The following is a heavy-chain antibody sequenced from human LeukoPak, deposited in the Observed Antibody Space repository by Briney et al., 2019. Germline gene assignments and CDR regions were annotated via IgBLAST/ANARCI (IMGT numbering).Heavy chain of an antibody. CDR3: ASPLRDYDILTGYYHDAFDI. CDR1: GYTFTGYY. D-gene: IGHD3-9*01. Sequence: ASVKVSCKASGYTFTGYYMHWVRQAPGQGLEWMGWINPNSGGTNYAQKFRGRVTMTRDTSISTAYMELSRLRSDDTAVYYCASPLRDYDILTGYYHDAFDIWGQGTMVTVSS. V-gene: IGHV1-2*02. CDR2: INPNSGGT. J-gene: IGHJ3*02.